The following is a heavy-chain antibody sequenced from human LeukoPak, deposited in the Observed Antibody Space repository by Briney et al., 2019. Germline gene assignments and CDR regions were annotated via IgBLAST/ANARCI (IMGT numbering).Heavy chain of an antibody. J-gene: IGHJ6*02. D-gene: IGHD6-13*01. CDR3: ARVWYGSSWEGAYYYYGMDV. CDR1: GFTFSTYS. CDR2: ISSSSSYI. V-gene: IGHV3-21*01. Sequence: PGGSLRLSCAASGFTFSTYSMNWVRQAPGKGLEWVSSISSSSSYIYYADSVKGRFTISRDNAKNSLYLQMSSLRAEDTAVYYCARVWYGSSWEGAYYYYGMDVWGQGTTVTVSS.